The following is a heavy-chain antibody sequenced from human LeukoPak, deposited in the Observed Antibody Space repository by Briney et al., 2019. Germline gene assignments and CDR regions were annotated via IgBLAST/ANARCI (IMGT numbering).Heavy chain of an antibody. D-gene: IGHD3-3*01. CDR2: FDPEDGET. Sequence: ASVTVSCTVSGYTLTELSMHWVRQAPGKGLEWMGGFDPEDGETIYAQKFQGRVTMTEDTSTDTAYVELSSLRSEDTAVYYCASKTYDFWSGYYAFDIWGQGTMVTVSS. J-gene: IGHJ3*02. CDR3: ASKTYDFWSGYYAFDI. V-gene: IGHV1-24*01. CDR1: GYTLTELS.